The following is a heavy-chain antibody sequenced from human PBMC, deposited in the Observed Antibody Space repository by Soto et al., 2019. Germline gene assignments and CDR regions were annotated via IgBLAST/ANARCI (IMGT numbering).Heavy chain of an antibody. D-gene: IGHD3-22*01. Sequence: QVQLVEYGGGVVQPGRSLRLSCAASGFTFSSYVMHWVRQAPGKGLEWVALMSYDGSRRYYAESVKGRFTISRDKSKNTLFLQMSSLSTDGTVIYYCSRDSMFSCYANWYFDLWGRGTLATVSS. J-gene: IGHJ2*01. V-gene: IGHV3-30-3*01. CDR1: GFTFSSYV. CDR3: SRDSMFSCYANWYFDL. CDR2: MSYDGSRR.